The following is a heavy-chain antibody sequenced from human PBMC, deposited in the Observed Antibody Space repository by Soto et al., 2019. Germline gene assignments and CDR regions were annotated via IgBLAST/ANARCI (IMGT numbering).Heavy chain of an antibody. J-gene: IGHJ3*02. D-gene: IGHD4-4*01. CDR1: GFTFSSYW. Sequence: PGGSLRLSCEASGFTFSSYWMHWVRQVPGKGLTWVSRVNGDGTTTSYADSVKGRFTISRDNAKNTLYLQMNSLGAEDTAVYYCAREGTATVTIGSSFDIWGQGTMVTVSS. CDR2: VNGDGTTT. CDR3: AREGTATVTIGSSFDI. V-gene: IGHV3-74*01.